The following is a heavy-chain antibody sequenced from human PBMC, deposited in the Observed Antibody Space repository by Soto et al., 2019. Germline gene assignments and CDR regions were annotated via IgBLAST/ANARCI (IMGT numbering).Heavy chain of an antibody. Sequence: EVQLVESGGGLVKPGGSLRLSCAASGFTFSNAWMSWVRQAPGKGLEWVGRIKSKTDGGTTDYAAPVKGRFTISRDDSKNTLYLQMNSLKTEDTAVYYCTPRGGGSYSDFDYWGQGTLVTVSS. CDR3: TPRGGGSYSDFDY. J-gene: IGHJ4*02. CDR1: GFTFSNAW. V-gene: IGHV3-15*01. CDR2: IKSKTDGGTT. D-gene: IGHD1-26*01.